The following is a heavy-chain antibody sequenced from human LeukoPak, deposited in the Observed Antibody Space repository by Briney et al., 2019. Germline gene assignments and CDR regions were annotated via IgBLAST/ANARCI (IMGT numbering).Heavy chain of an antibody. CDR3: ARGSEKSNPFDY. J-gene: IGHJ4*02. CDR1: GGSFSGYY. V-gene: IGHV4-34*01. CDR2: INHSGST. Sequence: SETLSLTCAVYGGSFSGYYWSWIRQPPGQGLEWIGEINHSGSTNYNPSLKSRVTISVDTSKNQFSLKLSSVTAADTAVYYCARGSEKSNPFDYWGQGTLVTVSS. D-gene: IGHD2-8*01.